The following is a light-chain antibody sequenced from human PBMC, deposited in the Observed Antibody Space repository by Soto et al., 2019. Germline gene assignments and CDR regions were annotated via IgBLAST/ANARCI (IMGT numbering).Light chain of an antibody. CDR1: QSVSNS. Sequence: EIVLTQSPAALSLSPGERATLSCRASQSVSNSLAWYQQKPGQAPRLLIYDVYSKPLGIPARFTGSGSGTDFTLTISGLQPEDFAVYYCQQRADWPLSFGGGTKVEIK. CDR3: QQRADWPLS. V-gene: IGKV3-11*01. J-gene: IGKJ4*01. CDR2: DVY.